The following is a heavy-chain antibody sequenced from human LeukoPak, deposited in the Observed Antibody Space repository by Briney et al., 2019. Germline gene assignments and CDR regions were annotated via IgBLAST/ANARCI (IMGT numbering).Heavy chain of an antibody. CDR2: IKSKSDGGTT. V-gene: IGHV3-15*05. CDR3: TTVTLRPVGL. CDR1: GFTFSHAW. J-gene: IGHJ4*02. D-gene: IGHD3-10*01. Sequence: GGSLRLSCAGTGFTFSHAWMSWVRQAPGKGLEWVGRIKSKSDGGTTDYAAPVKGRFTISRDDSKNTLFLQVNSLKIEDTAVYYCTTVTLRPVGLWGQGTLVTVSS.